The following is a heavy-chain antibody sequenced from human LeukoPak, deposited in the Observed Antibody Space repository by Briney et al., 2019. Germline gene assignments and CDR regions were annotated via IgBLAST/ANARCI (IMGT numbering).Heavy chain of an antibody. J-gene: IGHJ4*02. CDR3: ARGASSSWYGYYFDY. D-gene: IGHD6-13*01. Sequence: GGSLRLSCAASGFTFSSYGMHWVRQAPGKGLEHVSAIGGSTYYANSVKGRFTISRDNSKSTLYLQMDSLRAEDTAVYYCARGASSSWYGYYFDYWGQGTLVTVSS. CDR1: GFTFSSYG. V-gene: IGHV3-64*01. CDR2: IGGST.